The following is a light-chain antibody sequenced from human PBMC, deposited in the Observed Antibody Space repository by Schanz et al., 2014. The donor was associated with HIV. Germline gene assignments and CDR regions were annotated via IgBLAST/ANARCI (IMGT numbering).Light chain of an antibody. CDR2: GAS. V-gene: IGKV3-15*01. J-gene: IGKJ1*01. CDR1: QSVRTN. Sequence: EIVMTQSPVTLSVSPGERATLSCRASQSVRTNLAWYQQKRGQAPRLLIYGASTRATGIPARFSGSGSGTEFTLTISSLQSEDFAVYYCQQYKNWPTFGQGTKVEIK. CDR3: QQYKNWPT.